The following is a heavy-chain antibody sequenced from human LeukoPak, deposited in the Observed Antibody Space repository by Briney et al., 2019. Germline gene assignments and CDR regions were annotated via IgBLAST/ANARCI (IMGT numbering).Heavy chain of an antibody. CDR3: AKDRGYGEHEPFES. CDR2: ASHDEVGK. Sequence: GRSLRLSCVGFGFTFSDYAIHWVRQAPGKGLEWVAVASHDEVGKQFADSVKGRFTLSRDNSRDSLHLQMNRLRDEDTGVYYCAKDRGYGEHEPFESWGQGSQVTVSS. J-gene: IGHJ4*02. CDR1: GFTFSDYA. D-gene: IGHD4-17*01. V-gene: IGHV3-30*18.